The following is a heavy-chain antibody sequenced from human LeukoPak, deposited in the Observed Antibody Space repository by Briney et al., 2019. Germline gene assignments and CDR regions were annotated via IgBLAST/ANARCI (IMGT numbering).Heavy chain of an antibody. CDR1: GFTFISHA. CDR3: AKDRDSGYPSTNGY. V-gene: IGHV3-23*01. Sequence: PGGSLRLSCTVSGFTFISHAMSWVRQAPGKGLEWVSAISGSGGSTYYADSVKGRFTISRDNSKNTLYLQMNSLRAEDTAVYYCAKDRDSGYPSTNGYWGQGTLVTVSS. D-gene: IGHD5-12*01. J-gene: IGHJ4*02. CDR2: ISGSGGST.